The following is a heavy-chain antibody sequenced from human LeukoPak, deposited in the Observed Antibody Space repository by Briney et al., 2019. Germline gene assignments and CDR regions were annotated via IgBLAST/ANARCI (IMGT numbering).Heavy chain of an antibody. CDR1: GYTFTGYY. J-gene: IGHJ4*02. V-gene: IGHV1-2*02. CDR3: SVAVAGNRPDY. CDR2: INPNSGGT. Sequence: ASVKVSCKASGYTFTGYYMHWVRQAPGQGLEWMGWINPNSGGTNYAQKFQGKVTMTRDTSISTAYMELSRLRSDDTAVYYCSVAVAGNRPDYWGQGTLVTVSS. D-gene: IGHD6-19*01.